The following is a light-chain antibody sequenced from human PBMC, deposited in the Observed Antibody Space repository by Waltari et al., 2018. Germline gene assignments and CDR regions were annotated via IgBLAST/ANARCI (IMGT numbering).Light chain of an antibody. Sequence: QSGLTQPASVSGSPGQSITISCTGTSRDVGNYNLVSWYQQYAGKAPKLMVYEVTKRASGVSDRFSGSKSVNTASLTISGLQSEDEADYYCCSYVGLGIYVFGTGTKVTVL. V-gene: IGLV2-23*02. CDR1: SRDVGNYNL. J-gene: IGLJ1*01. CDR2: EVT. CDR3: CSYVGLGIYV.